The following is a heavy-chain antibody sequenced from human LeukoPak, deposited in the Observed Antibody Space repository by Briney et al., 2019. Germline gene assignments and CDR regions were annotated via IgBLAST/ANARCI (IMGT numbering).Heavy chain of an antibody. D-gene: IGHD2-2*01. CDR1: GFTFGSYA. J-gene: IGHJ3*02. V-gene: IGHV3-23*01. Sequence: PGGSLRLSCAASGFTFGSYAMSWVRQAPGKGLEWVSAISGSGGSTYYADSVKGRFTISRDNSKNTLYLQMNSLRAEDTAVYYCAKGGSQLPSRDAFDIWGQGTMVTVSS. CDR2: ISGSGGST. CDR3: AKGGSQLPSRDAFDI.